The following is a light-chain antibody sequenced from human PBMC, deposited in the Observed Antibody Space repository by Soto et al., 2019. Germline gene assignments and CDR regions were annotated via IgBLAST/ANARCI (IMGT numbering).Light chain of an antibody. CDR3: SSYTSSSTIYV. J-gene: IGLJ1*01. V-gene: IGLV2-14*01. CDR2: DVS. Sequence: LTQPASVSGSPGQSITISCTGTSSDVGGYNYVSWYQQHPGKAPKLMIYDVSNRPSGVSNRFSGSKSGNTASLTISGLQAEDEADYYCSSYTSSSTIYVFGTGTKVTVL. CDR1: SSDVGGYNY.